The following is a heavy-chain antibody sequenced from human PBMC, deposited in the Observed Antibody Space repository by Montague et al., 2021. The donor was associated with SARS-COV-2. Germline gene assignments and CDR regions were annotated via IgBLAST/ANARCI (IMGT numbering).Heavy chain of an antibody. V-gene: IGHV4-34*01. Sequence: SETLSLTCAVYGGSFSGYYWNWIRQPPGKGLEWIGEINHSGSTNYNPSLKSRVTILVDTSKNQFSLKLSSVTAADTAVYYCARGRNTMIRGAPFKVRFSSYYFDYWGQGTLVTVSS. CDR2: INHSGST. J-gene: IGHJ4*02. D-gene: IGHD3-10*01. CDR3: ARGRNTMIRGAPFKVRFSSYYFDY. CDR1: GGSFSGYY.